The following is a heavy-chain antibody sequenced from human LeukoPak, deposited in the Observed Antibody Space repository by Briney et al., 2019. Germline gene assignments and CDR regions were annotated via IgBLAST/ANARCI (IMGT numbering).Heavy chain of an antibody. V-gene: IGHV3-15*01. D-gene: IGHD1-14*01. CDR2: IKSKTDGGTT. Sequence: GGSLRLSCAASGFTFTNAWMSWVRQAPGKGLEWVGRIKSKTDGGTTDYAAPVKGRFTISRDDSKNTLYLQMNSLKTEDTAVYYCGAGIGLTDFDYWGQGTLVTVSS. J-gene: IGHJ4*02. CDR3: GAGIGLTDFDY. CDR1: GFTFTNAW.